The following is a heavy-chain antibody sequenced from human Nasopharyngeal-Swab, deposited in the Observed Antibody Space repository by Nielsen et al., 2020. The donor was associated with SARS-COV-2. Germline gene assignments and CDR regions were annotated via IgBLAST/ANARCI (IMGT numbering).Heavy chain of an antibody. CDR2: ISTTTATI. V-gene: IGHV3-48*03. D-gene: IGHD5-12*01. Sequence: GEALKISCAASGVGFSNYEMNWVGQAQGKGLEWISYISTTTATIYYADSVKGRFTISRDNAKNSLYLQMNSLRAEDTAVYYCAREVPYSGHDDAFDIWGQGTMVTVSA. CDR1: GVGFSNYE. CDR3: AREVPYSGHDDAFDI. J-gene: IGHJ3*02.